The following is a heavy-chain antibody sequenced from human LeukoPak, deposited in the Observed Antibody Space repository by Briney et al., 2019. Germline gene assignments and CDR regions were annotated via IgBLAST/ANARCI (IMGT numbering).Heavy chain of an antibody. J-gene: IGHJ4*02. CDR1: GGSISSSSYY. CDR2: IYYSGST. V-gene: IGHV4-39*07. D-gene: IGHD3-10*01. Sequence: SETLSLTCSVSGGSISSSSYYWGGIRQPPGKGLEWIGSIYYSGSTYYNPSLKSRVTISVDTSKNQFSLKLSSMTAADTAMYYCARFTYGSGSYGVGIDYWGQGTLVTVSS. CDR3: ARFTYGSGSYGVGIDY.